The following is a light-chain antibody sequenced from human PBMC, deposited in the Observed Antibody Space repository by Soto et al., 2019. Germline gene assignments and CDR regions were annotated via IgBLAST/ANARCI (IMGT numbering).Light chain of an antibody. CDR3: EHYIRWATWT. CDR2: AAS. CDR1: QGVGTN. V-gene: IGKV3-15*01. J-gene: IGKJ1*01. Sequence: EIVMTQSPATLSVAPGESATLSCRASQGVGTNLAWYQQKPGQAPRLLIYAASTRFPCIPDRFSGSGSWTEFTLPISSLQSEDSAFYYCEHYIRWATWTFGQGTKVEIK.